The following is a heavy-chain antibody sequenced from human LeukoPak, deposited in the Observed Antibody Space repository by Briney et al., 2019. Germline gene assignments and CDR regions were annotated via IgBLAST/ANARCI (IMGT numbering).Heavy chain of an antibody. CDR2: IYYSGST. CDR1: GGSISSSSYY. CDR3: ASFYGDYYYYYYGMDV. J-gene: IGHJ6*02. D-gene: IGHD4-17*01. V-gene: IGHV4-39*01. Sequence: SETLSLTCTVSGGSISSSSYYWGWIRQPPGKGLEWIVSIYYSGSTYYNPSLKSRVTISVDTSKNQFSLKLSSVTAADTAVYYCASFYGDYYYYYYGMDVWGQGTTVTVSS.